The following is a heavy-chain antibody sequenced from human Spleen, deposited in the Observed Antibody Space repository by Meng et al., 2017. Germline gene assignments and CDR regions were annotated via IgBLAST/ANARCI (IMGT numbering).Heavy chain of an antibody. Sequence: QVQLVQSGAEVMKPGACLGVSCRASGYTFTDYFLHWVRQAPGQGLEWLGTINPNNGGTNYAQRFKDRVTLTRDTSTSTVYMELSSLGSEDTALYYCAREKSPGHFDYLGQGILVTVSS. CDR3: AREKSPGHFDY. CDR2: INPNNGGT. V-gene: IGHV1-46*01. J-gene: IGHJ4*02. CDR1: GYTFTDYF.